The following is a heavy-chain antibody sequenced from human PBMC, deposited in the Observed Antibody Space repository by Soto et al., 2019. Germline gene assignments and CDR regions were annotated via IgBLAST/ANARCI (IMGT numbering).Heavy chain of an antibody. CDR1: GGSISSGGYY. CDR3: ARGRSSTRPYPIGY. D-gene: IGHD2-2*01. Sequence: QVQLQESGPGLVKPSQTLSLTCTVSGGSISSGGYYWSWIRQHPGKGLEWIGYIYYNPSLKSRVTISVDTSKNQFSLKLSSVTAADTAVYYCARGRSSTRPYPIGYWGQGTLVTVSS. V-gene: IGHV4-31*03. CDR2: I. J-gene: IGHJ4*02.